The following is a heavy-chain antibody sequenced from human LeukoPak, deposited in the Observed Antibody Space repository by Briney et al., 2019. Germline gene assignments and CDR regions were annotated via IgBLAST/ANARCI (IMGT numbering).Heavy chain of an antibody. CDR3: AIGGPAATSFCYYMDV. CDR2: IIPIFGTA. J-gene: IGHJ6*03. CDR1: GGTFSSYA. Sequence: GASVKVSCKASGGTFSSYAISWVRQAPGQGLEWMGGIIPIFGTANYAQKFQGRVTITADKSTSTAYMELSSLRSEDTAVYYCAIGGPAATSFCYYMDVWGKGTTVTVSS. V-gene: IGHV1-69*06. D-gene: IGHD2-2*01.